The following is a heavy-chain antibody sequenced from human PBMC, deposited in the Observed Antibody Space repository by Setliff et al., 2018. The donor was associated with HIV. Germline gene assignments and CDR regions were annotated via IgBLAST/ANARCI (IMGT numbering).Heavy chain of an antibody. Sequence: LSLTCTVSGDSISSGSYYWSWIRQPAGKGLEWIGHVYTSGSTDYNPSLNSRLTISIDTSRNQFSLRLNSATAADTAVYFCARVGLAYSGDMDVWGKGTTVTVSS. CDR3: ARVGLAYSGDMDV. D-gene: IGHD2-21*01. CDR2: VYTSGST. CDR1: GDSISSGSYY. V-gene: IGHV4-61*09. J-gene: IGHJ6*03.